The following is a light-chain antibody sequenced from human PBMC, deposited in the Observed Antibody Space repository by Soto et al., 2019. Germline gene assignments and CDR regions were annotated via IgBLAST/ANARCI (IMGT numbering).Light chain of an antibody. CDR2: EGS. CDR3: CSYAGSSTPYV. Sequence: QSVLTQPASVSGSPGQSITISCTGTSSDVGSYNLVSWYQQHPGKAPKLMIYEGSKRPSGVPNHFSGSKSGNTASLTISGLQAEDEADYYCCSYAGSSTPYVFGTGTKVTVL. V-gene: IGLV2-23*01. CDR1: SSDVGSYNL. J-gene: IGLJ1*01.